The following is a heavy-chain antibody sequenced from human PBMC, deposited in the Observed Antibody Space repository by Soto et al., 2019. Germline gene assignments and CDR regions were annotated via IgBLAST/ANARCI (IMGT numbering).Heavy chain of an antibody. CDR2: ISSSSSYI. V-gene: IGHV3-21*01. J-gene: IGHJ6*02. CDR3: ARVQWGYYYGMDV. CDR1: GFTFSSYS. D-gene: IGHD6-19*01. Sequence: GGSLSLSCAASGFTFSSYSMNWVRQAPGKGLEWVSSISSSSSYIYYADSVKGRFTISRDNAKNSLYLQMNSLRAEDTAVYYCARVQWGYYYGMDVWGQGTTVTVSS.